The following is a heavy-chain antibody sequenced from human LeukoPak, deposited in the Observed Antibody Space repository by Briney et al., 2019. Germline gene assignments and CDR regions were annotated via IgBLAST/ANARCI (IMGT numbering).Heavy chain of an antibody. V-gene: IGHV3-33*08. CDR3: ARDLTLDVFDI. D-gene: IGHD1-14*01. CDR1: GFIFSSYG. Sequence: GGSLRLSCAASGFIFSSYGMHWVRQAPGKGLEWVAVIWYDGSKTYYADSVKGRFTISRDNSKNTLYLQMNSLRAEDTAVYYCARDLTLDVFDIWGQGTMVTVSS. CDR2: IWYDGSKT. J-gene: IGHJ3*02.